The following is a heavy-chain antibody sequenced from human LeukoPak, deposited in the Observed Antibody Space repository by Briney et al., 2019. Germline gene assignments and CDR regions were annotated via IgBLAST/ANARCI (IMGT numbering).Heavy chain of an antibody. CDR1: GDSVSSNIAA. V-gene: IGHV6-1*01. J-gene: IGHJ4*02. D-gene: IGHD3-3*01. CDR3: ARGLNDSWTGENY. Sequence: SQTLSLTCVISGDSVSSNIAAWNWIRQSPSRGLEWLGRTYYRSKWYDDYAISVRSRTTINADTSKNQFSLHLNYVTAADTAVYYCARGLNDSWTGENYWGQGTLVTVSS. CDR2: TYYRSKWYD.